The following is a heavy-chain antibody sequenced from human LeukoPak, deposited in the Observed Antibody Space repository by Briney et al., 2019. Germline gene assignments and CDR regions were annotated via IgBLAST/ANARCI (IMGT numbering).Heavy chain of an antibody. CDR2: IIPILGIA. Sequence: ASVKVSCKASGGTFSSYAISWERQAPGQGLEWMGRIIPILGIANYAQKFQGRVTITADKSTSTAYMELSSLRSEDTAVYYCARVGRVGDYDYWGQGTLVTVSS. CDR3: ARVGRVGDYDY. D-gene: IGHD4-17*01. J-gene: IGHJ4*02. CDR1: GGTFSSYA. V-gene: IGHV1-69*04.